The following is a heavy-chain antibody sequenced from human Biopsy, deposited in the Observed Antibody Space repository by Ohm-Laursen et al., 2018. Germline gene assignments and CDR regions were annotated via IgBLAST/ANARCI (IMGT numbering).Heavy chain of an antibody. CDR3: ARQRADNFGALYY. CDR1: GFSLRSSGMR. V-gene: IGHV2-70*04. Sequence: TQTLTLTYTFSGFSLRSSGMRMSWVRQPPVKALEWLARIDWDDDEFYSPSLRARLTVSKDTAKNQVVLPLTTMDPGDPAAYYRARQRADNFGALYYWGQGILVTASS. D-gene: IGHD3-10*01. CDR2: IDWDDDE. J-gene: IGHJ4*03.